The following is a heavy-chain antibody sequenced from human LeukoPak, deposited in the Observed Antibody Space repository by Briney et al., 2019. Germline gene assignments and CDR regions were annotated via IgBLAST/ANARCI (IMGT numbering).Heavy chain of an antibody. V-gene: IGHV4-30-4*01. D-gene: IGHD3-10*01. CDR3: ARHRGLADFDY. CDR1: GGSISSGDHY. Sequence: SETLSLTCTVSGGSISSGDHYWSWIRQPPGKGLEWIGYIYYSVSTNYNPSLKSRVTISVDTSKNQFPLKLSSVTAADTAVYYCARHRGLADFDYWGQGTLVTVSS. J-gene: IGHJ4*02. CDR2: IYYSVST.